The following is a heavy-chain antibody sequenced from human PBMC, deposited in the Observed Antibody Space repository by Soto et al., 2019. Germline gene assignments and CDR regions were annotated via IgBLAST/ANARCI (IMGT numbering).Heavy chain of an antibody. D-gene: IGHD4-17*01. V-gene: IGHV4-34*01. Sequence: SETLSLTCAVYGGSFSGYYWSWIRQPPGKGLEWIGEINHSGSTNYNPSLKSRVTISVDTSKNQFSLKLSSVTAADTAVYYCARAFYPNYGDDYYYGLDVWGQGTTVTVSS. CDR3: ARAFYPNYGDDYYYGLDV. CDR2: INHSGST. J-gene: IGHJ6*02. CDR1: GGSFSGYY.